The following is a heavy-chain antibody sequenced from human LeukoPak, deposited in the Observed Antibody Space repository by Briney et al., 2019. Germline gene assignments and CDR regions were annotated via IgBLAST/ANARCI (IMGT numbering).Heavy chain of an antibody. V-gene: IGHV3-30*18. CDR1: GFTFSTYG. CDR3: AKDGHDYGDSSYGGANLDC. J-gene: IGHJ4*02. CDR2: ISYDGSNK. Sequence: GRSLRISCAASGFTFSTYGIHWGRQAPGKGLEWVAVISYDGSNKYYAESVKGRFTISRDNSRNTLYLPLNSPRAEDTAVYYCAKDGHDYGDSSYGGANLDCWGQGTLVTVSS. D-gene: IGHD4-17*01.